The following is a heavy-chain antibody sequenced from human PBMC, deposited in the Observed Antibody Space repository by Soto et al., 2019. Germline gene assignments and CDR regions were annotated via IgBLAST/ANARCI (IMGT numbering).Heavy chain of an antibody. CDR2: ISGYGGIT. CDR3: ATYYTGSGSYYRFDS. Sequence: VQLVQSGAEVKSPGASVKVSCRSSGYSFTTYGFSWVRQAPGRGLEWMGYISGYGGITHYAEKFRGRVIMTTDTSTPTAYLDLRSLRSDDTAVYYCATYYTGSGSYYRFDSWGQGTLVTVSS. V-gene: IGHV1-18*01. CDR1: GYSFTTYG. J-gene: IGHJ4*02. D-gene: IGHD3-10*01.